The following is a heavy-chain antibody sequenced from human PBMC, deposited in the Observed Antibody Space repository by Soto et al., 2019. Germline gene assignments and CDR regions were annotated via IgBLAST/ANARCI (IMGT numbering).Heavy chain of an antibody. Sequence: GGSLRLSCAASGFTFSSYGMHWVRQAPGKGLEWVAVISYDGSNKYYADSVKGRFTISRDNSKNTLYLQMNSLRAEDTAVYYCAKEVSYYDFWSGYDHWGQGTLVTVSS. J-gene: IGHJ4*02. CDR2: ISYDGSNK. V-gene: IGHV3-30*18. CDR3: AKEVSYYDFWSGYDH. D-gene: IGHD3-3*01. CDR1: GFTFSSYG.